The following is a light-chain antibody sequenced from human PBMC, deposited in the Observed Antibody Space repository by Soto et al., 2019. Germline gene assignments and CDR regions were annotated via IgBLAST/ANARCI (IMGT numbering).Light chain of an antibody. V-gene: IGKV1-39*01. CDR1: QSIARF. CDR3: QQSHIAPSL. CDR2: GAS. J-gene: IGKJ2*01. Sequence: DLQMTQSPSSLSAAVGDRVTITCRASQSIARFLNWYQQKPGEVPKLLIFGASYLRSGVPSRFSGSGSGTHFALPITSLQPKDFATSFCQQSHIAPSLFAKGTNL.